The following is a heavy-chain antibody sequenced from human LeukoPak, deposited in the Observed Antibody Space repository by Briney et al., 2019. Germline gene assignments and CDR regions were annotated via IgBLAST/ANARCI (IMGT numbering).Heavy chain of an antibody. CDR2: IYYSWST. CDR3: ARAGQQLVSYFQH. D-gene: IGHD6-13*01. Sequence: PSETLSLTCTVSVGSISSYYWIWLRQPPGKGLVGGMYIYYSWSTNYNPSLNSLITISVNTIKNHFFLKLSPVTAAATAVYYCARAGQQLVSYFQHWGQGTLVTVSS. J-gene: IGHJ1*01. V-gene: IGHV4-59*08. CDR1: VGSISSYY.